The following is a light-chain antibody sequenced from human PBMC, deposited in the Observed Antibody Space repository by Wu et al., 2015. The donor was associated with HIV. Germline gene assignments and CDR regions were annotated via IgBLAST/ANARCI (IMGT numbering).Light chain of an antibody. Sequence: EIVLTQSPGTLSLSPGERATLSCRASQSVSSSYLAWYQQKPGQAPRLLIYGASSRATDIPDRFSGSGSGTDFTLTISRLEPEDFAVYYCQHYSKSPWTFGQGTKVEIK. CDR2: GAS. CDR1: QSVSSSY. V-gene: IGKV3-20*01. CDR3: QHYSKSPWT. J-gene: IGKJ1*01.